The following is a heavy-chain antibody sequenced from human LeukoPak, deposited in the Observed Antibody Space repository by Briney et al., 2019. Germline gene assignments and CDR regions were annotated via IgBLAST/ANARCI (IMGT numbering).Heavy chain of an antibody. CDR2: ISYDGSNK. D-gene: IGHD5-12*01. V-gene: IGHV3-30*18. CDR3: AKVEGYSGYPADY. J-gene: IGHJ4*02. CDR1: GFTFSSYW. Sequence: PGGSLRLSCAASGFTFSSYWMHWVRQAPGKGLEWVAVISYDGSNKYYADSVKGRFTISRDNSKNTLYLQMNSLRAEDTAVYYCAKVEGYSGYPADYWGQGTLVTVSS.